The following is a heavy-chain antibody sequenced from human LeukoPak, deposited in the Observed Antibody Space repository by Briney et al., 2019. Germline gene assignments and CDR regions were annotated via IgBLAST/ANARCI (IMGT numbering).Heavy chain of an antibody. CDR3: ARDHPDIVATIPPY. J-gene: IGHJ4*02. V-gene: IGHV3-74*01. CDR2: INSDGGST. CDR1: GFTFSSYW. Sequence: GGSLRLSCAASGFTFSSYWMHWVRQAPGKGLVWVSRINSDGGSTSYADSVKGRFTISRDNAKNTLYLQMNSLRAEDTAVYYCARDHPDIVATIPPYWGQGTLVTVSS. D-gene: IGHD5-12*01.